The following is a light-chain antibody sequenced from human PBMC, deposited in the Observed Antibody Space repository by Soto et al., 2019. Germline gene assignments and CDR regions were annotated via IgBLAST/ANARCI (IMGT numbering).Light chain of an antibody. J-gene: IGKJ1*01. CDR2: GAS. V-gene: IGKV3-20*01. Sequence: EIVLTQSPGTLSLSPGERATLSCRASQSVTTNYLAWYQQKPGQAPRLLIYGASSRATGIPDRFSGSGSGTDFTLNISRLEPEDFVVYYCQHYGTSSRTFGQGTKVEIK. CDR1: QSVTTNY. CDR3: QHYGTSSRT.